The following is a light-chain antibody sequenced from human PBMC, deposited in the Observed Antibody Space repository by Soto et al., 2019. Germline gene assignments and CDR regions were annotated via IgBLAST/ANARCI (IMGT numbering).Light chain of an antibody. CDR1: QSVTSN. CDR3: QQYNNWPLT. Sequence: EIAMTQSPATLSVSPGERATLSCRASQSVTSNLAWYQQKPGQPPRRLIYGASTRATGIPARFSGSGSGTEFTLTISSLQSEDFAVYYCQQYNNWPLTFCGGTKVEIK. J-gene: IGKJ4*01. V-gene: IGKV3-15*01. CDR2: GAS.